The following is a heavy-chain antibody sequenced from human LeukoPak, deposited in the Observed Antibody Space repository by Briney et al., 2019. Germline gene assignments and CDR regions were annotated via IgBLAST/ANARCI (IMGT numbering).Heavy chain of an antibody. CDR3: ARDFGWMDAFDI. CDR1: GFTVSSNY. Sequence: GGSLRLSCAASGFTVSSNYMTWVRQAPGKGLEWVSVIYSGGSTYYADSVKGRFTISRDTSKNTLYLQMNSLRAEDTAVYYCARDFGWMDAFDIWGQGTMVTVSS. CDR2: IYSGGST. J-gene: IGHJ3*02. D-gene: IGHD3-9*01. V-gene: IGHV3-53*01.